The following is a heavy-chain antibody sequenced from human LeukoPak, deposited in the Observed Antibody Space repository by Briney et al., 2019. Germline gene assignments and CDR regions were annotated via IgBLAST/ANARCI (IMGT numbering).Heavy chain of an antibody. CDR3: ARDGGITIFGVTNYYYYGMDV. CDR2: MNPNSGNT. V-gene: IGHV1-8*01. J-gene: IGHJ6*02. Sequence: GASVKVSCKASGYTFTSYDINWVRQATGQGLEWMGWMNPNSGNTGYAQKFKGRVTMIRNTSISTAYMEMSSLRSEDTAVYYCARDGGITIFGVTNYYYYGMDVWGQGTTVTVSS. D-gene: IGHD3-3*01. CDR1: GYTFTSYD.